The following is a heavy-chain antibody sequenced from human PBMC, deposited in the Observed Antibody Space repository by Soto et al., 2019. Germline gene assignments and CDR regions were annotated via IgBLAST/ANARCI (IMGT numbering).Heavy chain of an antibody. CDR2: ISPDGSNR. CDR3: TNPRTSWQWPLSDP. CDR1: GFRFSSYG. J-gene: IGHJ5*02. D-gene: IGHD6-19*01. Sequence: GGSLRLSCAASGFRFSSYGMHWVRQAPGKGLEWVALISPDGSNREYADSVKGRFTISRDNSKNTLYLHMNSLRVEDTAVYYYTNPRTSWQWPLSDPGAHGTLVTVSS. V-gene: IGHV3-30*18.